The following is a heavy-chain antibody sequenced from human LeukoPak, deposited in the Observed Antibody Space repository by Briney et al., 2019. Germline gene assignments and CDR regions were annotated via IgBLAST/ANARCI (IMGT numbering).Heavy chain of an antibody. CDR2: INHSGST. Sequence: SETLSLTCAVYGGSFSGYYWSWIRQSPGKGLEWIGEINHSGSTNDNPSLKSRVTISVDTSKNQFSLKLTSVTAADTAVYYCARGRGYRNGGSCSYNWFDPWGQGTLVTVSS. CDR3: ARGRGYRNGGSCSYNWFDP. CDR1: GGSFSGYY. V-gene: IGHV4-34*01. J-gene: IGHJ5*02. D-gene: IGHD2-15*01.